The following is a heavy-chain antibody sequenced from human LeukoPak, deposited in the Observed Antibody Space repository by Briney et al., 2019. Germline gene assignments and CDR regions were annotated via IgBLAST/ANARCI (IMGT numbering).Heavy chain of an antibody. CDR2: ISYDGSNK. J-gene: IGHJ4*02. Sequence: GGSLRLSCAASRFTFSTYGMHWVRQAPGKGLEWVAVISYDGSNKYYADSVKGRFTISRDNSKNTLYLQMNSLRVEDTAVYYCARDLDYYGSGSSPGSFDYWGQGTLVTVSS. V-gene: IGHV3-30*03. D-gene: IGHD3-10*01. CDR1: RFTFSTYG. CDR3: ARDLDYYGSGSSPGSFDY.